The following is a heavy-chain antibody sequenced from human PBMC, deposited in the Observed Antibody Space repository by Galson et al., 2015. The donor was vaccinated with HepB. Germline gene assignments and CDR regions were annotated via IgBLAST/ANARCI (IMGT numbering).Heavy chain of an antibody. CDR1: GFTFSDHW. V-gene: IGHV3-7*03. J-gene: IGHJ4*02. CDR2: IKPHGNER. Sequence: SLRLSCAASGFTFSDHWMSWVRQAPGKGLEWVASIKPHGNERFCVDSLKGRFTISRDNPKKSVFLQMDNLTGEDTAVYYCARYYYDSSGFSHFDYWGQGILVTVSS. CDR3: ARYYYDSSGFSHFDY. D-gene: IGHD3-22*01.